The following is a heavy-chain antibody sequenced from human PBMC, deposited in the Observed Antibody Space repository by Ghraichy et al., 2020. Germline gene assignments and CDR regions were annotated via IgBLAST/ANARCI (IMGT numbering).Heavy chain of an antibody. V-gene: IGHV3-74*01. J-gene: IGHJ6*02. CDR3: VKDLVGGGFGAYGMDV. D-gene: IGHD2-21*01. CDR1: GFTFSSYW. Sequence: GGSLRLSCAASGFTFSSYWMHWVRQAPGKGLVWVSRINSDGSSTSYADSVKGRFTISRDNARNTLYLQMNSLRAEDTAVYYCVKDLVGGGFGAYGMDVWGQGTTVTVSS. CDR2: INSDGSST.